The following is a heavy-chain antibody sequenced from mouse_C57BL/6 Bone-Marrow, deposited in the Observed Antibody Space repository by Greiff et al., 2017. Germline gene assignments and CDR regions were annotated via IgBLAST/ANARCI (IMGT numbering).Heavy chain of an antibody. CDR3: ARQGSNFLYWYCDV. Sequence: EVKLMESGGGLVKPGGSLKLSCAASGFTFSDYGMHWVRQAPETGLEWVAYISSGSSTIYYADPVKGRFTISRDNAKNTLFLQMTSLRSEDTAMYYCARQGSNFLYWYCDVWGTGTTVTVSS. CDR1: GFTFSDYG. J-gene: IGHJ1*03. V-gene: IGHV5-17*01. CDR2: ISSGSSTI. D-gene: IGHD2-5*01.